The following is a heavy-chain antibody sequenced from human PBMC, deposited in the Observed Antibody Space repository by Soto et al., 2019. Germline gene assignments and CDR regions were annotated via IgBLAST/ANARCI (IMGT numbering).Heavy chain of an antibody. CDR1: GYTFTSYG. J-gene: IGHJ6*02. V-gene: IGHV1-18*04. CDR3: ARDTAVAGTVFYYYYYGMDV. CDR2: ISAYNGNT. Sequence: ASVKVSCKASGYTFTSYGISWVRQAPGQGLKWMGWISAYNGNTNYAQKLQGRVTMTTDTSTSTAYMELRSLRSDDTAVYYCARDTAVAGTVFYYYYYGMDVWGQGTTVTVSS. D-gene: IGHD6-19*01.